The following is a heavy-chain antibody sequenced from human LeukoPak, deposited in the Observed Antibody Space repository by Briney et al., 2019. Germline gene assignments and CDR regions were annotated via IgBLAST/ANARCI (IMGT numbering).Heavy chain of an antibody. CDR1: GGSISSSSYY. J-gene: IGHJ4*02. CDR3: ARVSHSSSSDFDY. Sequence: PSETLSLTCTVSGGSISSSSYYWGWIRQPPGKGLEWIGSIYYSGSTYYNPSLKSRVTISVDTSKNQFSLKLSSVTAADTAVYYCARVSHSSSSDFDYWGQGTLVTVSS. CDR2: IYYSGST. V-gene: IGHV4-39*07. D-gene: IGHD6-13*01.